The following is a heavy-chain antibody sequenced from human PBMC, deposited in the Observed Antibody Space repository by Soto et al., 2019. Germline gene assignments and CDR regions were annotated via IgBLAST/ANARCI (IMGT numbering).Heavy chain of an antibody. D-gene: IGHD3-3*01. CDR1: GYSISSGYY. J-gene: IGHJ5*02. CDR3: ARAAYYDFWGCSSCFDGGWFDP. V-gene: IGHV4-38-2*01. CDR2: IYHSGST. Sequence: QVQLQESGPGLVKPSETLSLTCAVSGYSISSGYYWGWIRQPPGKGLEWIGSIYHSGSTYYNPSLKSRVTISVDTSKNQFSLKLSSVTAADTAVYYCARAAYYDFWGCSSCFDGGWFDPWGQGTLVTVSS.